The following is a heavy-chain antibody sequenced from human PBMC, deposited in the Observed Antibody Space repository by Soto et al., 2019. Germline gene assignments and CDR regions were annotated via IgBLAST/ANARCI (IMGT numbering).Heavy chain of an antibody. CDR2: IIGGSTDV. CDR3: ASDRRGWSLDY. CDR1: GFTLSNYD. J-gene: IGHJ4*02. D-gene: IGHD3-10*01. V-gene: IGHV3-21*01. Sequence: ESGGGLVKPGGSLRLSCTASGFTLSNYDMNWVRQAPGKGLEWISAIIGGSTDVYYADSVRGRFTISRDNAKNSLYLQVHSLRADDTAVYYFASDRRGWSLDYWGQGTMVTVSS.